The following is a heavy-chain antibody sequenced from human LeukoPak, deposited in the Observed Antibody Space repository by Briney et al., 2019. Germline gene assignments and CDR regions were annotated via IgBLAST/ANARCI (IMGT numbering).Heavy chain of an antibody. V-gene: IGHV4-39*07. CDR3: ARARKIAAAGKGYFDY. J-gene: IGHJ4*02. D-gene: IGHD6-13*01. Sequence: SETLSLTCTVSGGSISSSSYYWGWIRQPPGKGLEWIGSIYYSGSTYYNPSLKSRVTISVDTSKNQFSLKLSSVTAADTAVYYCARARKIAAAGKGYFDYWGQGTLVTVSS. CDR1: GGSISSSSYY. CDR2: IYYSGST.